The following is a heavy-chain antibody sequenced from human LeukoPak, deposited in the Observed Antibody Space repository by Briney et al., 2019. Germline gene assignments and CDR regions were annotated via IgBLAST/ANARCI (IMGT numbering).Heavy chain of an antibody. V-gene: IGHV4-61*02. CDR3: ARDRIAAAGRGGFDY. Sequence: SQTLSLTCTVSGGSISSGSYYWSWIRQPAGKGLEWIGRIYTSGSTNYNPSLKSRVTISVDTSKNQFSLKLSSVTAADTAVCYCARDRIAAAGRGGFDYWGQGTLVTVSS. CDR1: GGSISSGSYY. J-gene: IGHJ4*02. D-gene: IGHD6-13*01. CDR2: IYTSGST.